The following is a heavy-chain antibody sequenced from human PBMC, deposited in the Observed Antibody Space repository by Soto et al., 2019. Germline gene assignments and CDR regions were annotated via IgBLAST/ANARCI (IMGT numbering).Heavy chain of an antibody. CDR3: AKDLGYSSSAGDY. CDR2: ISGSGAST. D-gene: IGHD6-13*01. J-gene: IGHJ4*02. Sequence: EVQLLESGGGLVQPGGSMRLSCAASGFTFNSYAMSWVRQAPGKGLEWVSAISGSGASTYYADSVTGRFTISRHNSKNTLYLQMNSLRAEDTAVYHCAKDLGYSSSAGDYWGQGTLVTVSS. V-gene: IGHV3-23*01. CDR1: GFTFNSYA.